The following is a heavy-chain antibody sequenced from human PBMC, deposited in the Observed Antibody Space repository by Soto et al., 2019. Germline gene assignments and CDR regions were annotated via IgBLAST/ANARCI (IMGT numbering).Heavy chain of an antibody. J-gene: IGHJ4*02. CDR2: IYYTGST. Sequence: QVQLQESGPGLVKPSETLSLTCTVSGGSISTYYWSWIRQPPGKGLEWIGYIYYTGSTNYNPSLKSRVTISVDTSKNQCSLKLSSVTAADTAVYYCARDRGYSYVDYWGQGTLVTVSS. CDR1: GGSISTYY. CDR3: ARDRGYSYVDY. D-gene: IGHD5-18*01. V-gene: IGHV4-59*01.